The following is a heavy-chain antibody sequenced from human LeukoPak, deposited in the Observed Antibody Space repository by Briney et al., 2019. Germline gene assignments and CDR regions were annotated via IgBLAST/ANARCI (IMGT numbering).Heavy chain of an antibody. D-gene: IGHD2-8*02. CDR1: GDSISNGVKY. Sequence: SETLSLTCTVSGDSISNGVKYWSWIRQHPGRGLEWIGYIYHSGRSYYNPSLKSRITMSVDTSKNQFSLNLGSVTAADTAVYYCARDQVECTGGTCQSRVGFDFWGQGTLVTVSS. CDR2: IYHSGRS. V-gene: IGHV4-31*03. J-gene: IGHJ4*02. CDR3: ARDQVECTGGTCQSRVGFDF.